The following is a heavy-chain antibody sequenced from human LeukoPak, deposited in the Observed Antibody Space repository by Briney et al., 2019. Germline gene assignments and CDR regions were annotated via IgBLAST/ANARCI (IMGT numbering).Heavy chain of an antibody. CDR2: MREDGREI. J-gene: IGHJ4*02. CDR1: GFPFNVQT. V-gene: IGHV3-7*01. Sequence: GGSLRLSCVASGFPFNVQTMSWVRQTPGKGLDWVASMREDGREIHYVDSVKGRFTISRDNPKNSLYLQMNSLRAEDTAVYYCARGGATRGRFENWGQGTLVTVSS. D-gene: IGHD1-26*01. CDR3: ARGGATRGRFEN.